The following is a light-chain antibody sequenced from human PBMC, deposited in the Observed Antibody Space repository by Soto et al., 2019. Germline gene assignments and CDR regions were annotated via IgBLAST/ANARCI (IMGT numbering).Light chain of an antibody. V-gene: IGLV2-23*01. Sequence: QSALAQPAPVSGSPGQSVTISCTGTNSDVGGYNLVSWYQQHPAKAPKVIVSEGTKRPSGVSSRFSGSKSGNTASLTISGLQAEDEADYFCCSYAGYSTFVFGSGTKVTVL. CDR1: NSDVGGYNL. CDR3: CSYAGYSTFV. J-gene: IGLJ1*01. CDR2: EGT.